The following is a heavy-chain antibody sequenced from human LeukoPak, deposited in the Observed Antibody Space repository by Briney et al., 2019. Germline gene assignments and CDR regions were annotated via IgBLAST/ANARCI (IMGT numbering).Heavy chain of an antibody. V-gene: IGHV4-34*01. J-gene: IGHJ6*02. Sequence: SETLSLTCAVYGGSFSGYYWSWIRQPPGKGLEWIGEINHSGSTNYNPSLKSRVTISVDTSKNQFSLKLSSVTAADTAVYYRARGYDFWSGYTMRGYYYGMDVWGQGTTVTVSS. CDR3: ARGYDFWSGYTMRGYYYGMDV. CDR1: GGSFSGYY. CDR2: INHSGST. D-gene: IGHD3-3*01.